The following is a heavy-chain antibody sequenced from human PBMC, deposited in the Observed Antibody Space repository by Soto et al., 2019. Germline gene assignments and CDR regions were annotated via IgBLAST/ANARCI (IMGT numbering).Heavy chain of an antibody. J-gene: IGHJ6*02. CDR1: GFTFSNAW. V-gene: IGHV3-15*01. D-gene: IGHD4-17*01. CDR3: TTDLSTVRRFYYYYYGTDV. CDR2: IKSKTDGGTT. Sequence: PGGSLRLSCAASGFTFSNAWMSWVRQAPGKGLEWVGRIKSKTDGGTTDYAAPVKGRFTISRDDSKNTLYLQMNSLKTEDTAVYYCTTDLSTVRRFYYYYYGTDVWGQGTTVTVSS.